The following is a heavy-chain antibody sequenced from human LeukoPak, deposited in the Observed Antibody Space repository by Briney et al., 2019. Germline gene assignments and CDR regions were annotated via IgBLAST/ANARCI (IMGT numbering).Heavy chain of an antibody. CDR1: GYTFTSYG. CDR2: ISAYNGNT. CDR3: ARERGYSYGYEVVRFDY. D-gene: IGHD5-18*01. V-gene: IGHV1-18*01. J-gene: IGHJ4*02. Sequence: ASVKVSCKASGYTFTSYGISWVRQAPGQGLEWMGWISAYNGNTNYAQKLQGRVTMTTDTSTGTAYMELRSLRSDDTAVYYCARERGYSYGYEVVRFDYWGQGTLVTVSS.